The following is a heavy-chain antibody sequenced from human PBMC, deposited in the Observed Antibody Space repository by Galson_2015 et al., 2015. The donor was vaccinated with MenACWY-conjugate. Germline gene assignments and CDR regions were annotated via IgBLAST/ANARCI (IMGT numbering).Heavy chain of an antibody. Sequence: SVKVSCKASGGTFSSYAISWVRQAPGQGLEWMGGIIPIFGTADYAQKFQGRVTITADESTSTAYMELSSLRSEDTAVYYCASGRELLANVDYWGQGTLVTVSS. V-gene: IGHV1-69*13. CDR1: GGTFSSYA. J-gene: IGHJ4*02. CDR2: IIPIFGTA. CDR3: ASGRELLANVDY. D-gene: IGHD1-26*01.